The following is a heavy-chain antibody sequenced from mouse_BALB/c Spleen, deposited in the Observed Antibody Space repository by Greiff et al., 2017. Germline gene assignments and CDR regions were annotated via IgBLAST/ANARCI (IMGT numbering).Heavy chain of an antibody. J-gene: IGHJ4*01. V-gene: IGHV14-3*02. D-gene: IGHD2-3*01. CDR1: GFNIKDTY. Sequence: EVQLQQSGAELVKPGASVKLSCTASGFNIKDTYMHWVKQRPEQGLEWIGRIDPANGNTKYDPKFQGKATITADTSSNTAYLQLSSLTSEDTAVYYCARWLLLFYAMDYWGQGTSVTVSS. CDR3: ARWLLLFYAMDY. CDR2: IDPANGNT.